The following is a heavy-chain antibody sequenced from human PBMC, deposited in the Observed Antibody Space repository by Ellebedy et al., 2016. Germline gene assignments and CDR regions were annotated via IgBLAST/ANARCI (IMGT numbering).Heavy chain of an antibody. V-gene: IGHV3-53*01. Sequence: GGSLRLXXAASGFTVSNNYMSWVRQAPGKGLEWVSVIYSGGSTYYADSVKGRFTISRDNSKNTLYLQMNSLRAEDTAVYYCAREITIFGVVGSNYYYMDVWGKGTTVTVSS. CDR1: GFTVSNNY. CDR3: AREITIFGVVGSNYYYMDV. D-gene: IGHD3-3*01. CDR2: IYSGGST. J-gene: IGHJ6*03.